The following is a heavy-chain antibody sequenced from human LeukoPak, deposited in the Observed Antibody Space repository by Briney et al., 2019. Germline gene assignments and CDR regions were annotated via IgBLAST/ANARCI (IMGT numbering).Heavy chain of an antibody. J-gene: IGHJ4*02. D-gene: IGHD3-22*01. Sequence: GGSLRLSCAASGFTFSSYAMHWVRQAPGKGLEWVAVISYDGSNKYYADSVKGRFTISRDNSKNTLYLQMNSLRAGDTAVYYCARDALDGVLGYYDSSGYHVDWGQGTLVTVSS. CDR2: ISYDGSNK. CDR3: ARDALDGVLGYYDSSGYHVD. CDR1: GFTFSSYA. V-gene: IGHV3-30*04.